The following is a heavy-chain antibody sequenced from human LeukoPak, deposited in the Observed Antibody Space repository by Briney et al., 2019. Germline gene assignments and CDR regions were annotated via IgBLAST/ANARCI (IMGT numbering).Heavy chain of an antibody. CDR3: VRDAASDFYYYMDV. CDR1: GFTFHSYA. D-gene: IGHD6-25*01. V-gene: IGHV3-23*01. J-gene: IGHJ6*03. Sequence: GGSLRLSCAASGFTFHSYAISWVRQAPGKGLDWVSSISISSGVVNYADSVKGRFTISRDKSKNTVYLQMNGLRAEDTALYYCVRDAASDFYYYMDVWGKGTTVTVSS. CDR2: ISISSGVV.